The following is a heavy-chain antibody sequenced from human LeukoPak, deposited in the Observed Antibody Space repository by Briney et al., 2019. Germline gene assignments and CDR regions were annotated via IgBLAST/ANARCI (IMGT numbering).Heavy chain of an antibody. CDR2: ISDYNGNT. CDR3: ARGCGGDCYHSFRDAFDI. J-gene: IGHJ3*02. D-gene: IGHD2-21*02. Sequence: GASVKVSCKASGYTFTSYGLSWVRRAPGQGLEWMGWISDYNGNTNYAQKLQGRVTMTTDTSTSTAYMELWSLRSDDTAVYYCARGCGGDCYHSFRDAFDIWGQGTMVTVSS. CDR1: GYTFTSYG. V-gene: IGHV1-18*01.